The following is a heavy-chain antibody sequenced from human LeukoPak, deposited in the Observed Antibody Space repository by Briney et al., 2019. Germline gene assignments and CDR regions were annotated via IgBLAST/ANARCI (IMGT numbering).Heavy chain of an antibody. V-gene: IGHV4-39*01. D-gene: IGHD6-13*01. CDR2: IYYSGST. CDR3: ARGWRIAAAGYYFDY. J-gene: IGHJ4*02. CDR1: SGSISSSSYY. Sequence: SETLSLTCIASSGSISSSSYYWGWIRQPPGKGLEWIGSIYYSGSTFYNPSLRSRITMSVDTSKNQFSLRLSSVTAADTAVYYCARGWRIAAAGYYFDYWGQGTLVTVSS.